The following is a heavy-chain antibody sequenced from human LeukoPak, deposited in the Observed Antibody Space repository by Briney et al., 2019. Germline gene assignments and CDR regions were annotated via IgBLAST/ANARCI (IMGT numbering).Heavy chain of an antibody. D-gene: IGHD3-22*01. CDR1: GGSMTNYY. CDR2: IFYTGNT. CDR3: ARGLVVGAGRLDP. Sequence: SETLSLTCTVSGGSMTNYYWSWIRQTPGKGLEWIGYIFYTGNTNYSPSLKSRLTISVDTSKNQFSLNLSSVTTADTGVYFCARGLVVGAGRLDPWGQGTLAIVSS. J-gene: IGHJ5*02. V-gene: IGHV4-59*01.